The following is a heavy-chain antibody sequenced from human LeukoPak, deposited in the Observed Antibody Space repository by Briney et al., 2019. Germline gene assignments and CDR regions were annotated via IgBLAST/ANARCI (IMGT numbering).Heavy chain of an antibody. CDR1: GGSFSGYY. CDR3: ASGAAVAGRDY. Sequence: LTXAVYGGSFSGYYWSWIRQPPGXXLEWIGEINHSGSTNYNPSLKSRVTISVDTSKNQFSLKLSSVTAADTAVYYCASGAAVAGRDYWGQGTLVTVSS. V-gene: IGHV4-34*01. J-gene: IGHJ4*02. CDR2: INHSGST. D-gene: IGHD6-19*01.